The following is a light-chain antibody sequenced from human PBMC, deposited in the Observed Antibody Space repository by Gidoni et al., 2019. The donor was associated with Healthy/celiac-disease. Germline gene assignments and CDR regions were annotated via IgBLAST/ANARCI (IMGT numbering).Light chain of an antibody. J-gene: IGKJ2*01. CDR1: QSISSY. CDR2: AAS. V-gene: IGKV1-39*01. CDR3: QQSYSTLYT. Sequence: QKTQSPSSLSASVGARVTITCRASQSISSYLNWYQQKPGKAPKLLIYAASSLQSGVPSRFSGSGSGTDFTLTISSLQPEDFATYYCQQSYSTLYTFGQXTKLEIK.